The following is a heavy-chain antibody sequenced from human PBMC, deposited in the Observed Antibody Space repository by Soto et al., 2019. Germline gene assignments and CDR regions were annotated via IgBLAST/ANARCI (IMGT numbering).Heavy chain of an antibody. D-gene: IGHD3-9*01. J-gene: IGHJ4*02. CDR3: ARLEGLATISYYFDF. Sequence: QLQLQESGPGLVKPSEALSLTCSVSGGSISSSSYYWGWIRQPPGKGLEWIGSIYYSGSTYYNPSLKSRITISIDKSKNPSSLKQSSLTAADTAVYYCARLEGLATISYYFDFWVQGTLVTVSS. V-gene: IGHV4-39*01. CDR1: GGSISSSSYY. CDR2: IYYSGST.